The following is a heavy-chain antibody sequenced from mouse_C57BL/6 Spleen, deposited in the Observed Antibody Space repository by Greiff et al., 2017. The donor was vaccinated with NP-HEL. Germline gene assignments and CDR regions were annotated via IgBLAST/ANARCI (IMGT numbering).Heavy chain of an antibody. J-gene: IGHJ4*01. Sequence: EVHLVESGPGLVKPSQSLSLTCSVTGYSITSGYYWNWIRQFPGNKLEWMGYISYDGSNNYNPSLKNRISITRDTSKNQFFLKLNSVTTEDTATYYCAREELYAMDYWGQGTSVTVSS. CDR1: GYSITSGYY. V-gene: IGHV3-6*01. CDR2: ISYDGSN. CDR3: AREELYAMDY.